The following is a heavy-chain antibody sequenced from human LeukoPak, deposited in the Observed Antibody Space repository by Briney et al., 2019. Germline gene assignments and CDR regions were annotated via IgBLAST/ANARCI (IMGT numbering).Heavy chain of an antibody. CDR3: AREQYGDYVSDYYYYGMDV. CDR1: GFTFSRYW. J-gene: IGHJ6*04. CDR2: INGDGSST. D-gene: IGHD4-17*01. V-gene: IGHV3-74*01. Sequence: PGGSLRLSCAASGFTFSRYWMYWVRQAPGKGLVWVSRINGDGSSTTYADSVKGRFSISRDNAKNTLYLQMNSLRAEDTAVYFCAREQYGDYVSDYYYYGMDVWGKGTTVTVSS.